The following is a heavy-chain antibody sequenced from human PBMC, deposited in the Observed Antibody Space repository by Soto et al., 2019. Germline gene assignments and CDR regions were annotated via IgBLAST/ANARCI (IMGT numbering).Heavy chain of an antibody. CDR2: IYWDDEK. CDR1: GFSLTTSGVG. V-gene: IGHV2-5*02. Sequence: QITWKESGPTLVKPTQTLTLTCTFSGFSLTTSGVGVAFIRQYPRKVLEWLALIYWDDEKRYSPSLKSRLTITTDTSKNQVVLRMTNMDPVDTATYFCERSESRLPLAYDFCGQGTLVTVSS. CDR3: ERSESRLPLAYDF. D-gene: IGHD2-21*02. J-gene: IGHJ4*02.